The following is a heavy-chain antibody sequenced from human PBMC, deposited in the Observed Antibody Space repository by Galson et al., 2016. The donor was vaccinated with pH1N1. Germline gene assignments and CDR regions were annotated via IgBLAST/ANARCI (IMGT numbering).Heavy chain of an antibody. CDR3: ATYRGSVVDAFEI. CDR2: IYHSGST. D-gene: IGHD4-23*01. V-gene: IGHV4-38-2*01. Sequence: ETLSLPCAVTGYSISSGYYWGWIRQPPGKGLEWIGSIYHSGSTYYNPSLKRRVTISADTSKSQVSLKLRSVTAADTAVYYCATYRGSVVDAFEIWGQGTMVTVSS. CDR1: GYSISSGYY. J-gene: IGHJ3*02.